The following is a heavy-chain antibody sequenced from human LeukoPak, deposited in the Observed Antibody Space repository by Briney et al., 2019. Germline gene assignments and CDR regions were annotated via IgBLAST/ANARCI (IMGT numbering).Heavy chain of an antibody. Sequence: EASVKVSCKASGYTFTSYGISWVRQAPGQGLEWMGWINPNSGGTNYAQKFQGRVTMTRDTSISTAYMELSRLRSNDTAVYYCARTNYDLGAFDIWGQGTMVTVSS. D-gene: IGHD3-3*01. CDR3: ARTNYDLGAFDI. CDR2: INPNSGGT. CDR1: GYTFTSYG. V-gene: IGHV1-2*02. J-gene: IGHJ3*02.